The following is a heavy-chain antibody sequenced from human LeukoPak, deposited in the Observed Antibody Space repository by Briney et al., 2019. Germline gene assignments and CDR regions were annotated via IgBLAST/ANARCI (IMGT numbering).Heavy chain of an antibody. CDR3: ARDSSFSGSYQDYLGC. J-gene: IGHJ4*02. CDR1: GFTFSSYA. D-gene: IGHD1-26*01. CDR2: ISYDGSNK. Sequence: GRSLRLTCAASGFTFSSYAMHWVRQAPGKGLEWVAVISYDGSNKYYADSVKGRFTISRDNSKNTLYLQMNSLRAEDTAVYYCARDSSFSGSYQDYLGCWGQGTLVTVSS. V-gene: IGHV3-30*01.